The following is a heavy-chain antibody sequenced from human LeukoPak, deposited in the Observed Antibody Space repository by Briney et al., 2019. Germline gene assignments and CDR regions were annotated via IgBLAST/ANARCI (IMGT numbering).Heavy chain of an antibody. J-gene: IGHJ4*02. CDR2: FYYSGST. CDR3: ARIDGGHHLSPFDY. CDR1: GGSFSSSSYY. D-gene: IGHD4-23*01. Sequence: SETLSLTCAVSGGSFSSSSYYRGWIRQPPGKGLEWIGSFYYSGSTYYNPSPKSRVTISVDTSKNQFSLKLSSVTAADTAIYYCARIDGGHHLSPFDYWGQGTLVTVSS. V-gene: IGHV4-39*01.